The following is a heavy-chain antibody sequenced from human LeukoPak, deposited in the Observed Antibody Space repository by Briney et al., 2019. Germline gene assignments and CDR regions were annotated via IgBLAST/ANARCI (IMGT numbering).Heavy chain of an antibody. J-gene: IGHJ4*02. CDR1: GGSFSGYY. V-gene: IGHV4-34*01. CDR3: ARDSYARRIDY. CDR2: INHSGST. D-gene: IGHD5-18*01. Sequence: SETLSLTCAVYGGSFSGYYWSWIRQPPGKGLEWIGEINHSGSTNYNPSLKSRVTISVDTSKNQFSLKLSSVTAADTAVYYCARDSYARRIDYWGQGTLVTVSS.